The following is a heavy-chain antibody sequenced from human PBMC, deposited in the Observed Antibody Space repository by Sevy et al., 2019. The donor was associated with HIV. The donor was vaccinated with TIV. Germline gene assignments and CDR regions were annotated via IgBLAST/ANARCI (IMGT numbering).Heavy chain of an antibody. J-gene: IGHJ4*02. D-gene: IGHD3-22*01. CDR1: GFTFSSYS. Sequence: VGSLRLSCAASGFTFSSYSMNWVRQAPGKGLEWVSYISSSSSTIYYADSVKGRFTISRDNAKNSLYLQMNSLRAEDTAVYYCARTGPPGYYYDSSGSDYWGQGTLVTVSS. CDR2: ISSSSSTI. V-gene: IGHV3-48*01. CDR3: ARTGPPGYYYDSSGSDY.